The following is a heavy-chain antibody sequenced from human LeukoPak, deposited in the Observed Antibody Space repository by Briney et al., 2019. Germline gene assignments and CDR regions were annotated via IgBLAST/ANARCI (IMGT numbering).Heavy chain of an antibody. CDR1: GFTFSGSA. Sequence: PGGSLRLSCAASGFTFSGSAMHWVRQASGKGLKWVGRIRSKANSYATAYAASVKGRFTISRDDSKNTAYLQMNSLKTEDTAVYYCTRHRPGYSSGWNFDYWGQGTLVTVSS. CDR3: TRHRPGYSSGWNFDY. CDR2: IRSKANSYAT. V-gene: IGHV3-73*01. D-gene: IGHD6-19*01. J-gene: IGHJ4*02.